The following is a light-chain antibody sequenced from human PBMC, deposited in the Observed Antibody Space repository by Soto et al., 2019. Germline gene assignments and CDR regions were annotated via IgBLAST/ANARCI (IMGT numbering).Light chain of an antibody. CDR3: QQYNNWPWT. CDR2: GAS. J-gene: IGKJ1*01. V-gene: IGKV3-15*01. CDR1: QSVSSK. Sequence: EIVLTQSPGTLSVSPGERATLSCRASQSVSSKLAWYQQKPGQAPRLLFYGASTGATGIQARFSGSGSETEFTLSISSLQSEDFAVYYCQQYNNWPWTFGQGTKVDIK.